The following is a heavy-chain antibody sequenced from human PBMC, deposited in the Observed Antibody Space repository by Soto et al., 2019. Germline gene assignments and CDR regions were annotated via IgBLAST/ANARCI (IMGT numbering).Heavy chain of an antibody. CDR3: AKSPIYYDSRGGMDV. V-gene: IGHV3-30*18. J-gene: IGHJ6*02. D-gene: IGHD3-22*01. CDR1: GFTFTNYG. Sequence: VQLVESGEGVVQPGRSLRLSCAASGFTFTNYGMHWVRQAPGKGLEWVAVISYDGINKYYADSVKGRFTISRDNSKNTLYLQMNSLRAEDTAVYYCAKSPIYYDSRGGMDVWGQGTTVTVSS. CDR2: ISYDGINK.